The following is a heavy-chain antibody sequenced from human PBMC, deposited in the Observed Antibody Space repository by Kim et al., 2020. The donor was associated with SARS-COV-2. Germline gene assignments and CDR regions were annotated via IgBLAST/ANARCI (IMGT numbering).Heavy chain of an antibody. V-gene: IGHV3-33*01. CDR1: GFTFSSYG. D-gene: IGHD3-3*01. CDR3: ARDQRFLEWSPLGY. CDR2: IWYDGSNK. J-gene: IGHJ4*02. Sequence: GGSLGLSCAASGFTFSSYGMHWVRQAPGKGLEWVAVIWYDGSNKYYADSVKGRFTISRDNSKNTLYLQMNSLRAEDTAVYYCARDQRFLEWSPLGYWGQGTLVTVSS.